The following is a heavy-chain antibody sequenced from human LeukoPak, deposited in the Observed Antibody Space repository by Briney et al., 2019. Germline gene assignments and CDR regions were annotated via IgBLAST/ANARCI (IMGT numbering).Heavy chain of an antibody. V-gene: IGHV4-59*12. CDR3: ARDVSDYYDSSYYFDY. CDR1: GGSISSYY. CDR2: IYYSGST. J-gene: IGHJ4*02. D-gene: IGHD3-22*01. Sequence: SETLSLTCTVSGGSISSYYWSWIRQPPGKGLEWIGYIYYSGSTNYNPSLKSRVTISVDTSKNQFSLKLSSVTAADTAVYYCARDVSDYYDSSYYFDYWGQGTLVTVSS.